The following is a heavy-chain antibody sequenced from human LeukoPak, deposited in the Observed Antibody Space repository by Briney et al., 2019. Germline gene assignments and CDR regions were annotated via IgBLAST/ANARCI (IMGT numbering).Heavy chain of an antibody. J-gene: IGHJ5*02. D-gene: IGHD3-22*01. CDR3: ARGRAMWYYDSGGHYTTSSEYNWFDP. CDR2: MNPTSGNT. Sequence: GASVKVSCKASGYTFTNYDMNWVRQATGQGLEWMGWMNPTSGNTAYAQKFQGRVTITTNASTSTAYMELSSLRSEDTGVYYCARGRAMWYYDSGGHYTTSSEYNWFDPWGQGTLVTVSS. V-gene: IGHV1-8*03. CDR1: GYTFTNYD.